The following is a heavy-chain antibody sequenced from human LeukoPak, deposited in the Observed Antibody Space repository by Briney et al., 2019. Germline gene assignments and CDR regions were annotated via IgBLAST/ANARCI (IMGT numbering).Heavy chain of an antibody. J-gene: IGHJ4*02. D-gene: IGHD5-18*01. CDR3: ATNTPMGHYFDN. CDR2: ISGSGTTI. Sequence: GGSLRLSCAASGFTFSSNEMKWVRQAPGKGLQWISYISGSGTTIYYADSVKGRFTISRDNAKNSLYLQMNSLRAEDTAIYYCATNTPMGHYFDNWGQGTLVSVSS. V-gene: IGHV3-48*03. CDR1: GFTFSSNE.